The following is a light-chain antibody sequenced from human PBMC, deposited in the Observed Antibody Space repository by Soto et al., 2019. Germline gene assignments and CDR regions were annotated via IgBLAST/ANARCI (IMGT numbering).Light chain of an antibody. V-gene: IGLV2-8*01. Sequence: QSALTQPPSASGSPGQSVTISCTGTSSDVGGYNYVSWYQQHPGKAPKLMIYEVSKRPSGVPDRFSGSKSGNTASLTVSGLQAEDEYDYYSSTYAGIPWVFGGGTKVTVL. CDR2: EVS. J-gene: IGLJ3*02. CDR1: SSDVGGYNY. CDR3: STYAGIPWV.